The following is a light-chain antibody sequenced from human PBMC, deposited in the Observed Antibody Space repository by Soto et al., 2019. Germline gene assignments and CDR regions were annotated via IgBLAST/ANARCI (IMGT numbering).Light chain of an antibody. CDR3: YSYADSYTPVV. CDR1: SSDVGGYDY. V-gene: IGLV2-11*01. Sequence: QSVLTQPASVSGSPGQSITISCTGTSSDVGGYDYVSWYQQHPGKAPKLMIYDVNKRPSGVPDRFSGSKSGNTASLTISGLQVEDEADYYCYSYADSYTPVVFGGGTKVTVL. CDR2: DVN. J-gene: IGLJ2*01.